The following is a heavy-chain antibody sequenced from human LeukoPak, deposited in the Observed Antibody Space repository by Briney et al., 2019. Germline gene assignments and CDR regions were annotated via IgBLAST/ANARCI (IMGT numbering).Heavy chain of an antibody. J-gene: IGHJ4*02. Sequence: PGGSLRLSCAASGFTFSSYAMHWVRQAPGKGLEWVAVISYEGNNIYYVDSVKGRSTISRDNSKNTLYLQMNSLRADDTAVYYCAKVLSEGYLPGYYNPYDSWGQGILVTVSS. V-gene: IGHV3-30*18. CDR3: AKVLSEGYLPGYYNPYDS. D-gene: IGHD3-9*01. CDR2: ISYEGNNI. CDR1: GFTFSSYA.